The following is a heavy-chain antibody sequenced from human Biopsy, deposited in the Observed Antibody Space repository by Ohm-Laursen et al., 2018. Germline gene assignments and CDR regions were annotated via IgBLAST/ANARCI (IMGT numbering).Heavy chain of an antibody. CDR1: GYTFTSYD. D-gene: IGHD1-7*01. CDR3: GRAVRNQLLTDP. J-gene: IGHJ5*02. V-gene: IGHV1-8*01. Sequence: AASVKVSCKPSGYTFTSYDITWVRQASGQGPEWIGWLNPVSGNSNFGQKFRGRVTVTSDTSISTAYMELSGLTSDDTATYYCGRAVRNQLLTDPWGQGTLVTVTS. CDR2: LNPVSGNS.